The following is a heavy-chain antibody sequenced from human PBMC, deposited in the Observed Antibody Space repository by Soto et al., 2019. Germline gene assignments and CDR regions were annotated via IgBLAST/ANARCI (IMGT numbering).Heavy chain of an antibody. CDR3: ARVLSWASYYDFWSGYYNYYYYGMDV. J-gene: IGHJ6*02. CDR1: GGSISSYY. CDR2: TYYSGST. Sequence: PSETLSLTCTVSGGSISSYYWSWIRQPPGKGLEWIGYTYYSGSTNYNPSLKSRVTISVDTSKNQFSLKLSSVTAADTAVYYCARVLSWASYYDFWSGYYNYYYYGMDVWGQGTTVTVSS. V-gene: IGHV4-59*01. D-gene: IGHD3-3*01.